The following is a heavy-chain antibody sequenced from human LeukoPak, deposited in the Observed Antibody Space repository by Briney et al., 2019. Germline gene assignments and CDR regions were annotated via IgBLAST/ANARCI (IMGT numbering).Heavy chain of an antibody. CDR1: GGSFSGYY. D-gene: IGHD6-6*01. CDR3: ARHERYSSSSEFY. V-gene: IGHV4-34*01. CDR2: INHSGST. Sequence: PSETLSLTCAVYGGSFSGYYWSWIRQPPGKGLEWIGEINHSGSTNYNPSLKSRVTISVDTSKNQFSLKLSSVTAADTAVYYCARHERYSSSSEFYWGQGTLVTVSS. J-gene: IGHJ4*02.